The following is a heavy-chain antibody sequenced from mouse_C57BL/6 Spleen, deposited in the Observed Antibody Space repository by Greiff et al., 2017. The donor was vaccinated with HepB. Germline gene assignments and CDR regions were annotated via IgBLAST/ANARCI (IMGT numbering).Heavy chain of an antibody. Sequence: EVKLMESGPGLVKPSQTVFLTCTVTGISITTGNYRWSWIRQFPGNKLEWIGYIYYSGTITYNPSLTSRTTITRDTPKNQFFLEMNSLTAEDTATYYCARGVTTVGGYFDVWGTGTTVTVSS. CDR1: GISITTGNYR. CDR3: ARGVTTVGGYFDV. J-gene: IGHJ1*03. D-gene: IGHD1-1*01. CDR2: IYYSGTI. V-gene: IGHV3-5*01.